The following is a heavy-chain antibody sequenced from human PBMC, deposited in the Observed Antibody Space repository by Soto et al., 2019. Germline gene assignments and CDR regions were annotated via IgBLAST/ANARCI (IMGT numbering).Heavy chain of an antibody. CDR2: ISSSGSSI. J-gene: IGHJ3*02. D-gene: IGHD3-16*01. CDR3: ARISGWRIGGFGGAFDI. V-gene: IGHV3-48*03. Sequence: ESVGGLVQPGGSLRLSCAASAFTFSSYEMNWVRQAPGKGLEWISYISSSGSSIHYADSVKGRFTISRDNAKNSLYLQMNSLRAEDTAVYYCARISGWRIGGFGGAFDIWGQGTMVTVSS. CDR1: AFTFSSYE.